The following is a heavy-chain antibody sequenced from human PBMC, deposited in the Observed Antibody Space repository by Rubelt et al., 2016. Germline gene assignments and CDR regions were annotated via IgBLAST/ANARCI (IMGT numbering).Heavy chain of an antibody. Sequence: QVQLQQWGAGLLKPSETLSLTCAVYAGSFSGYCWSWIRQPPGKGLEWIGEINHSGSTDYNPSLKSRVTISVGTSKNQFSLKLTSVTAADTAVYFGARRAIYVIFGVVTPGCFDYWGQGALVTVSS. CDR1: AGSFSGYC. CDR2: INHSGST. D-gene: IGHD3-3*01. J-gene: IGHJ4*02. CDR3: ARRAIYVIFGVVTPGCFDY. V-gene: IGHV4-34*01.